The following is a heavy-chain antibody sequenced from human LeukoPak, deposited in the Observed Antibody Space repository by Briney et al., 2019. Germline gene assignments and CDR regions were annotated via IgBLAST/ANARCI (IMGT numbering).Heavy chain of an antibody. D-gene: IGHD2/OR15-2a*01. CDR3: ARFSVVTRGLDP. CDR2: INHSGST. Sequence: SETLSLTCTVSGGSISSSSYYWGWIRQPPGKGLEWIGEINHSGSTNYNPSLKSRVTISVDTSKNQFSLKLSSVTAADTAVYYCARFSVVTRGLDPWGQGTLVTVSS. CDR1: GGSISSSSYY. V-gene: IGHV4-39*07. J-gene: IGHJ5*02.